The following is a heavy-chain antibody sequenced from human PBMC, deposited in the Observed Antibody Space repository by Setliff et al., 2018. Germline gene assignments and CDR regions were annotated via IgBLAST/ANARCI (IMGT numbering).Heavy chain of an antibody. CDR1: GGSFSTYY. CDR2: LNNDGTTI. CDR3: AKGMRRQWLGEVDY. V-gene: IGHV3-11*04. D-gene: IGHD6-19*01. Sequence: LSLTCTVYGGSFSTYYWIWIRQPPGKGLEWISYLNNDGTTIYYADSVRGRFTISRDNARDSLYLQMNSLRAEDTAVYYCAKGMRRQWLGEVDYWGQGTLVTVSS. J-gene: IGHJ4*02.